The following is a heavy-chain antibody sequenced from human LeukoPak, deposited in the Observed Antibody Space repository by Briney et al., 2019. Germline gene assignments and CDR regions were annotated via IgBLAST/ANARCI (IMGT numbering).Heavy chain of an antibody. V-gene: IGHV4-39*07. CDR2: IYYSGST. D-gene: IGHD1-26*01. J-gene: IGHJ3*02. Sequence: PSETLSLTCTVSGGSISSSSYYWGWIRQPPGKGLEWIGSIYYSGSTYYNPSLKSRVTISVDTSKNQFSLKLSSVTAADTAVYYCAREGYSGSLGDAFDIWGQGTMVTVSS. CDR3: AREGYSGSLGDAFDI. CDR1: GGSISSSSYY.